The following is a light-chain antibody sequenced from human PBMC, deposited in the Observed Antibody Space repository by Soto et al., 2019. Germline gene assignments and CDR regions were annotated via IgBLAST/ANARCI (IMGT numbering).Light chain of an antibody. J-gene: IGKJ4*01. V-gene: IGKV3-11*01. CDR2: DAS. CDR3: QQRVDWLT. CDR1: QSVSIY. Sequence: EIVLTQSPATLSLSPGERATLSCRASQSVSIYLAWYQQKPGQAPRLLIYDASNRATGIPARFSGSGSGTDFTVTISSREPEDFAVYYWQQRVDWLTFGGGTRVEIK.